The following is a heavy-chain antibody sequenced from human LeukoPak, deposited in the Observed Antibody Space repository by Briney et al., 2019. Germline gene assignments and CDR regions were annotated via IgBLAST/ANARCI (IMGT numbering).Heavy chain of an antibody. Sequence: PSETLSFTCTVSGGIISSNYWSWMRQPQGKGLEWMGYIYYSGSTNYNPSLKSRVTISVDTSKNQFSLKLSSVTAADTAVYYCARAKRYSSSWRDYWGQGTLVTVSS. CDR2: IYYSGST. J-gene: IGHJ4*02. CDR1: GGIISSNY. CDR3: ARAKRYSSSWRDY. V-gene: IGHV4-59*01. D-gene: IGHD6-13*01.